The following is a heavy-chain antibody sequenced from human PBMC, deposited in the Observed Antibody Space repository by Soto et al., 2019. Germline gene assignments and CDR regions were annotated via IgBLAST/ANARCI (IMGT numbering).Heavy chain of an antibody. D-gene: IGHD3-9*01. V-gene: IGHV4-59*01. Sequence: SETLSLTCTVSGGSISSYYWSWIRQPPGKGLEWIGYIYYSGSTNYNPSLKSRVTISVDTSKNQFSLKLSSVTAADTAVYYCARGRDILTGYYPFDYWGQGTLVTVSS. CDR3: ARGRDILTGYYPFDY. CDR1: GGSISSYY. CDR2: IYYSGST. J-gene: IGHJ4*02.